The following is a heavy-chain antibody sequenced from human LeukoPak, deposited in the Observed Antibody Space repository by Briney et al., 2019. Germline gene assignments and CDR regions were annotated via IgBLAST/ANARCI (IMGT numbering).Heavy chain of an antibody. J-gene: IGHJ6*03. CDR3: AKFEGALLGNYYMDV. CDR1: GFPFSDCA. Sequence: GGPLSLSCAVSGFPFSDCAMSWVRQAPGKGLEWVSTISGGGDNTYFADSVKGRFTISRDNSKNTLFLQMVSLRAEDTAVYYCAKFEGALLGNYYMDVWGKGTTVTVSS. CDR2: ISGGGDNT. V-gene: IGHV3-23*01.